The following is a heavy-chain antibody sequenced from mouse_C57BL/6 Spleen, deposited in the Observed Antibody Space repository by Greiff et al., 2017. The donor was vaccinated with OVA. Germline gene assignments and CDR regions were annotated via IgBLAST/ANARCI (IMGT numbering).Heavy chain of an antibody. D-gene: IGHD1-1*01. J-gene: IGHJ1*03. Sequence: EVKLLESGAELVRPGASVKLSCTASGFNIKDDYMHWVKQRPEQGLEWIGWIDPENGDTEYASKFQGKATITADTSSNTAYLQLSSLTSEDTAVYYCTTWNYGSSHWYFDVWGTGTTVTVSS. V-gene: IGHV14-4*01. CDR2: IDPENGDT. CDR3: TTWNYGSSHWYFDV. CDR1: GFNIKDDY.